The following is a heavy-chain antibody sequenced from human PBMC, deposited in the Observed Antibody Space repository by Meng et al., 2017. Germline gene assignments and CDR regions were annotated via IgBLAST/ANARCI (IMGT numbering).Heavy chain of an antibody. CDR3: ARYTPIAVDY. Sequence: QGQLQESGPGLVKPSETLSLICAVSGDSISSGNWGIWVRQPPGKGLEWIGEIHHSGSTYYNPSLKSRITMSVDTSKNQFYLKLSSVTAADTAVYYCARYTPIAVDYWGQGTLVTVSS. D-gene: IGHD6-13*01. CDR2: IHHSGST. CDR1: GDSISSGNW. V-gene: IGHV4-55*01. J-gene: IGHJ4*02.